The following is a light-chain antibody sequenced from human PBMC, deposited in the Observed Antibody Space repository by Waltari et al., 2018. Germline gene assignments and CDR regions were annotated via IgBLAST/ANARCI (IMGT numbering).Light chain of an antibody. Sequence: DIQMTQSPSSLSASLGDSVTVTCRASQSVTRYLHWYQQKPGKAPTLLIYAASSLQSGVPSRFSGSGSGTDFTLTISSLQPEDFATYFCQQSYSIPQTFGQGTKVEVK. CDR2: AAS. CDR1: QSVTRY. CDR3: QQSYSIPQT. V-gene: IGKV1-39*01. J-gene: IGKJ1*01.